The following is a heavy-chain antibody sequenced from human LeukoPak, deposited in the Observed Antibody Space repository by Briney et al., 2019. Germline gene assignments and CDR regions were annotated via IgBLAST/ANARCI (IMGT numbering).Heavy chain of an antibody. J-gene: IGHJ4*02. D-gene: IGHD3-22*01. Sequence: GGSLRLSCAASGFTVSSNYMSWVRQAPGKGLEWVSVIYSGGSTYYADSVKGRFTISRDKSKDTLYLQMNSLRAEDTAVYYCAKEFGYYDRVFDYWGQGTLVTVSS. CDR3: AKEFGYYDRVFDY. CDR2: IYSGGST. V-gene: IGHV3-53*01. CDR1: GFTVSSNY.